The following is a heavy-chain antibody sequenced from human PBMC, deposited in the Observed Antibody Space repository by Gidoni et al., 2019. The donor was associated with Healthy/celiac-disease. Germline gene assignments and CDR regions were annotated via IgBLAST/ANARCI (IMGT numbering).Heavy chain of an antibody. CDR3: ARDIVVVPAAMGNYYYYGMDV. CDR2: IIPIFGTA. V-gene: IGHV1-69*01. CDR1: GGTFSSYA. D-gene: IGHD2-2*01. J-gene: IGHJ6*02. Sequence: QVQLVQSGAEVKKPGSSVKVSCKASGGTFSSYAISWVRQAPGQGLEWMGGIIPIFGTANYAQKFQGRVTITADESTSTAYMELSSLRSEDTAVYYCARDIVVVPAAMGNYYYYGMDVWGQGTTVTVSS.